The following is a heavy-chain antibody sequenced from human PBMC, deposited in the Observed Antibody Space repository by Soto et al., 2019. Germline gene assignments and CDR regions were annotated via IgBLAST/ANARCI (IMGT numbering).Heavy chain of an antibody. CDR1: GGTFSTYT. V-gene: IGHV1-69*04. Sequence: SVKVSCKASGGTFSTYTINWVRQAPGQGLEWMGRIIPILGIAHYAQKFQGRVTITADKSTSTAYMELSSLRSEDTAVYYCARDRNCSGGSCYPKAYGDYADAFDIWGQGTMVTVS. CDR3: ARDRNCSGGSCYPKAYGDYADAFDI. D-gene: IGHD2-15*01. J-gene: IGHJ3*02. CDR2: IIPILGIA.